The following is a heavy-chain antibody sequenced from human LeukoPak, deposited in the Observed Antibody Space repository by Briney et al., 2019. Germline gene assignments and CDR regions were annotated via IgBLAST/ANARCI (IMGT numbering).Heavy chain of an antibody. CDR2: IKQDGSEK. J-gene: IGHJ4*02. CDR1: GFTFSSYW. Sequence: QSGGSLRLSCAASGFTFSSYWMSWVRQAPGKGLEWVANIKQDGSEKYYVDSVKGRFTISRDSSKNTLYLQMNSLRAEDTAVYYCAKDPVSGGSYYLPDYWGQGTLVTVSS. CDR3: AKDPVSGGSYYLPDY. V-gene: IGHV3-7*01. D-gene: IGHD1-26*01.